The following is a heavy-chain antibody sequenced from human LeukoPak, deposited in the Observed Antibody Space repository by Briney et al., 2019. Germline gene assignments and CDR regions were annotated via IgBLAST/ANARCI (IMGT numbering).Heavy chain of an antibody. Sequence: SVKVSCKASGGTFSSYAISWVRQAPGQGLEWMGRIIPILGIANYAQKFQGRVTITADKSTSTAYMELSSLRSEDTAVYYCARELVPAAMRSFDCWGQGTLVTVSS. CDR1: GGTFSSYA. CDR3: ARELVPAAMRSFDC. J-gene: IGHJ4*02. V-gene: IGHV1-69*04. D-gene: IGHD2-2*01. CDR2: IIPILGIA.